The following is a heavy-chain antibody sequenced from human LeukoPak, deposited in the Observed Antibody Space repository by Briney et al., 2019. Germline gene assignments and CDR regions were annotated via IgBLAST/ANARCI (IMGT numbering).Heavy chain of an antibody. J-gene: IGHJ4*02. CDR3: ARGMGSTTFADFDY. V-gene: IGHV1-18*01. CDR2: ISAYSGNT. D-gene: IGHD2-2*01. CDR1: GYTFTSYG. Sequence: ASVKVSCKASGYTFTSYGISWVRQAPGQGLEWMGWISAYSGNTNYAQGLQGRVSLTTDTSTSTIYLELRSLRSDDTAVYYCARGMGSTTFADFDYWGPGTLVIVSS.